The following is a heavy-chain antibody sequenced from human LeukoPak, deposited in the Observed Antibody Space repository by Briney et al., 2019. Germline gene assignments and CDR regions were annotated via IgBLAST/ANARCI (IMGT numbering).Heavy chain of an antibody. V-gene: IGHV1-46*01. J-gene: IGHJ4*02. CDR2: INPSRGST. CDR3: AREGNIAVAGTTTCIFDY. Sequence: ASVKVSCKASGYTFPSYFVHWVRQAPGQGLEWMGIINPSRGSTSYAQKFQGRVTMTRDTSTSTVYMDLSSLRSEDTAVYYCAREGNIAVAGTTTCIFDYWGQGTLVTVSS. D-gene: IGHD6-19*01. CDR1: GYTFPSYF.